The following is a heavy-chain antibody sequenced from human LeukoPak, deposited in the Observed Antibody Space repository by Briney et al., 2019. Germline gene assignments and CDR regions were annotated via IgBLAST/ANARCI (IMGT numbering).Heavy chain of an antibody. D-gene: IGHD3-10*01. CDR1: GYTFIIYG. CDR2: ISPYNGNT. CDR3: ARVPGANYGSGSYPYYFDY. V-gene: IGHV1-18*01. Sequence: GASVKVSCKASGYTFIIYGISWVRQAPGQGLEWMGWISPYNGNTYYAQQFQGRVTLTTDTSTSTAYMELRSLRSDDTAVYYCARVPGANYGSGSYPYYFDYWGQGTLVTVSS. J-gene: IGHJ4*02.